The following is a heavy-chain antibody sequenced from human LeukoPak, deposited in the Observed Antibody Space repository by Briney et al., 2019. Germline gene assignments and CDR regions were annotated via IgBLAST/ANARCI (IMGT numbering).Heavy chain of an antibody. D-gene: IGHD5-12*01. CDR2: INPSGGST. CDR1: VYTFTSYY. CDR3: ARDRDYSGYEMGTVGYFDY. Sequence: GASVTVSCKASVYTFTSYYMHWVRPAPGQGFEWMGIINPSGGSTSYAQKSQGRVTQTRDMFTSTVYPELGSLRPEDTAVYYCARDRDYSGYEMGTVGYFDYWGQGTLVTVSS. J-gene: IGHJ4*02. V-gene: IGHV1-46*01.